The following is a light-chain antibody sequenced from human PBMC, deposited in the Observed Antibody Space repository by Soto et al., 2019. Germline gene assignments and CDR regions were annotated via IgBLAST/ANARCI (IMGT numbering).Light chain of an antibody. Sequence: DVVLTQSPLSLPVTLGQPASISCRSTQGLVYSDGNIYLNWFQQRPGQSPRRLIYKVSNRDSGVPDRFSGSGSGTDFTLKISRVEAEDVGVYYCMQGTHWPPIPFGQGTRLELK. CDR3: MQGTHWPPIP. CDR2: KVS. CDR1: QGLVYSDGNIY. J-gene: IGKJ5*01. V-gene: IGKV2-30*01.